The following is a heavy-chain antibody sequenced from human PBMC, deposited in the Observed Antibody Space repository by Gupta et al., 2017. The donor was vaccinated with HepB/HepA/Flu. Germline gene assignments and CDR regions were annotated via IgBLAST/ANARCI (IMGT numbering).Heavy chain of an antibody. CDR1: GYTFTDHY. V-gene: IGHV1-2*02. D-gene: IGHD3-10*01. CDR2: VLPNSGDT. CDR3: ARGGHTSGIYPPPPVLH. Sequence: QVQLVQSGAEVKEPGASVKVSCKASGYTFTDHYLHWVRQAPGQGLEWMGWVLPNSGDTAYAPKFRGRVTMTRDTSISTAYMELSSLRSDDTAVYYCARGGHTSGIYPPPPVLHWGQGSLVTVSS. J-gene: IGHJ1*01.